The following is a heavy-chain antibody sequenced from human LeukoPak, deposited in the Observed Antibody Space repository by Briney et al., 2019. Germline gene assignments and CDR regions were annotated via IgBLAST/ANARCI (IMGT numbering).Heavy chain of an antibody. J-gene: IGHJ5*02. D-gene: IGHD1-14*01. CDR3: ARAAQPGFDP. CDR2: ISSDSGAR. Sequence: GGSLRLSCGASGLTFSTYSMNWVRQAPGKGLEWVSYISSDSGARYYADSVKGRFTISRDNAKNSLYLQMNSLRAEDTAVYYCARAAQPGFDPWGQGTLVTVSS. V-gene: IGHV3-48*01. CDR1: GLTFSTYS.